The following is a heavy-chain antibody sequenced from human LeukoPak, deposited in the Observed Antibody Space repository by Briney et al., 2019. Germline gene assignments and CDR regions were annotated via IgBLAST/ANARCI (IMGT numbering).Heavy chain of an antibody. CDR1: GGSISNSNYH. V-gene: IGHV4-39*01. J-gene: IGHJ4*02. CDR2: IYYSGNT. D-gene: IGHD1-14*01. Sequence: SETLSLTCTVSGGSISNSNYHWGWIRQPPGKGLEWIGSIYYSGNTNYNPSLKSRVTISVDTSKNQFSLKVNSVTAADTAVYYCARFRYNPKVLESWGQGALVTVSS. CDR3: ARFRYNPKVLES.